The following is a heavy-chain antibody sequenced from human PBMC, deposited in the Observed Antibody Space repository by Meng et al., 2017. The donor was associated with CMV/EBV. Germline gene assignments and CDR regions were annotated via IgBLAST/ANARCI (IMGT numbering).Heavy chain of an antibody. D-gene: IGHD2-2*01. CDR2: INPNSGGT. CDR1: GYTFTGYY. V-gene: IGHV1-2*02. Sequence: ASVKVSCKASGYTFTGYYMHWVRQAPGQGLEWMGWINPNSGGTNYAQKFQGRVTMTRDTSISTAYMELSRLRSDDTAVYYYAREAEGKQYQLPTGYWGQGTLVTVSS. CDR3: AREAEGKQYQLPTGY. J-gene: IGHJ4*02.